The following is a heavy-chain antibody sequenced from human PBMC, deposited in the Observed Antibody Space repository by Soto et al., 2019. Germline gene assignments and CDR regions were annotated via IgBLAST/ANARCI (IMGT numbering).Heavy chain of an antibody. D-gene: IGHD4-17*01. Sequence: ASVKVSCKASGYTFTSYYMHWVRQAPGQGLEWMGIINPSGGSTSYAQKFQGRVTMTRDTSTSTVYMELSSLRSEDTAVYYCARDGGLTTVISQFDYWGQGTLVTVSS. V-gene: IGHV1-46*03. CDR1: GYTFTSYY. CDR2: INPSGGST. CDR3: ARDGGLTTVISQFDY. J-gene: IGHJ4*02.